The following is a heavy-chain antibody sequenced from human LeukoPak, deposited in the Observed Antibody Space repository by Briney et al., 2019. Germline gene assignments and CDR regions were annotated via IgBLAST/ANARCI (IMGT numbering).Heavy chain of an antibody. CDR3: ARFPGLLYATDYGGYRIDY. V-gene: IGHV4-59*01. J-gene: IGHJ4*02. D-gene: IGHD4-17*01. Sequence: SETLSLTCTVSGGSISSYYWSWIRQPPGKGLEWIGYIYYSGSTNYNPSLKSRVTISVDTSKNQFSLKLSSVTAADTAVYYCARFPGLLYATDYGGYRIDYWGQGTLVTVSS. CDR2: IYYSGST. CDR1: GGSISSYY.